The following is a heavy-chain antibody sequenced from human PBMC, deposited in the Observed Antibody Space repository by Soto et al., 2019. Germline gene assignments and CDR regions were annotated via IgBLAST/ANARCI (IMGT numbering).Heavy chain of an antibody. CDR1: GFTFSSYE. Sequence: PGGSLRLSCAASGFTFSSYEMNWVRQAPGKGLEWVSYISSSGSTIYYADSVKGRFTISRDNAKNSLYLQMNSLRAEDTAVYYCARLYGSGSYYLYYYYGMDVWGQGTTVTVSS. V-gene: IGHV3-48*03. CDR3: ARLYGSGSYYLYYYYGMDV. CDR2: ISSSGSTI. J-gene: IGHJ6*02. D-gene: IGHD3-10*01.